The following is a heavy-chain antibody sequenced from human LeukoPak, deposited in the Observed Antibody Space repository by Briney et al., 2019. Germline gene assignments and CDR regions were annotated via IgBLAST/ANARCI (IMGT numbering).Heavy chain of an antibody. Sequence: ASVKVSCKASGGTFSSYAISWVRQAPGQGLEWVGGIIPIFGTANYAQKFQGRVTITADKSTSTAYMELSSLRSEDTAVYYCALCGYYSSLHTNFDYWGQGTLVTVSS. CDR1: GGTFSSYA. CDR3: ALCGYYSSLHTNFDY. CDR2: IIPIFGTA. V-gene: IGHV1-69*06. J-gene: IGHJ4*02. D-gene: IGHD3-22*01.